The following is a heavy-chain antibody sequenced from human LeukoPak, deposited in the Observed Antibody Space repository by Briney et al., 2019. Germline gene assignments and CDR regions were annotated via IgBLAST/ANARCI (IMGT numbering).Heavy chain of an antibody. CDR3: ARVEKWELLSWFDP. Sequence: SVKVSCKASGGTFSSYAISWVRQAPGQGLEWMGGIIPIFGTANYAQKFQGRVTITADKSTSTAYMELSSLRSEDTAVYYCARVEKWELLSWFDPWGQGTLVTVSS. CDR1: GGTFSSYA. D-gene: IGHD1-26*01. J-gene: IGHJ5*02. V-gene: IGHV1-69*06. CDR2: IIPIFGTA.